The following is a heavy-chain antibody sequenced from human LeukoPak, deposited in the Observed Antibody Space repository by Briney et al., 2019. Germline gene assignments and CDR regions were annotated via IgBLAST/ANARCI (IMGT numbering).Heavy chain of an antibody. J-gene: IGHJ4*02. CDR3: ARGTRFDPKAFDS. D-gene: IGHD3-3*01. CDR1: GYIFTSYD. Sequence: PLASVKVSCKASGYIFTSYDINWMRQAPEQGLEWMGWMNPNSGRTGYAQKFQDRVTMTRNTSMSTAYMELSSLISEDTAVYYCARGTRFDPKAFDSWGQGTLVTVSS. V-gene: IGHV1-8*01. CDR2: MNPNSGRT.